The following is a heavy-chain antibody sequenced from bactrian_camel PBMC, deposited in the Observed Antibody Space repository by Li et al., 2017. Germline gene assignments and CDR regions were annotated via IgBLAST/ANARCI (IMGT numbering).Heavy chain of an antibody. Sequence: QVQLVESGGGLVQPGGSLRLSCAASGFTFSNNWMHWVRQAPGKGLEWVSRIYTLSGNTDSADSVKGRFTISRNSSKNMVYLQMNSLKSEDTALYYCATPMWDLNGGSWYDKYWGQGTQVTVSS. D-gene: IGHD6*01. V-gene: IGHV3-2*01. CDR1: GFTFSNNW. J-gene: IGHJ4*01. CDR2: IYTLSGNT. CDR3: ATPMWDLNGGSWYDKY.